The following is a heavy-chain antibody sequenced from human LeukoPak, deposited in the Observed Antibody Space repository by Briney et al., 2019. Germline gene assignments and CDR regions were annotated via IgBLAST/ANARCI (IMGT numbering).Heavy chain of an antibody. CDR3: ARQGWSDAFDI. D-gene: IGHD6-19*01. CDR1: GGSISSSSYY. V-gene: IGHV4-39*01. Sequence: SETLSLTCTVSGGSISSSSYYWGWIRQPPGKGLEWIGSIYHSGSTYYNPSLKSRVTISVDTSKNQFSLKLSSVTAADTAVYYCARQGWSDAFDIWGQGTMVTVSS. CDR2: IYHSGST. J-gene: IGHJ3*02.